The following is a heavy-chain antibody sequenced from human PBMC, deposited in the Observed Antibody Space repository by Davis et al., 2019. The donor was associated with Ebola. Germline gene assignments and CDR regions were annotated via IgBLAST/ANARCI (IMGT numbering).Heavy chain of an antibody. Sequence: GESLKISCAASGFTFSSYAMHWVRQAPGKGLEWVAVISYDGSNKYYADSVKGRFTISRDNSKNSLYLQMNGLRVEDTAVYYCARWGSSGWRPDLDFWGQGTLVTVSS. CDR2: ISYDGSNK. V-gene: IGHV3-30-3*01. CDR3: ARWGSSGWRPDLDF. D-gene: IGHD6-25*01. J-gene: IGHJ4*02. CDR1: GFTFSSYA.